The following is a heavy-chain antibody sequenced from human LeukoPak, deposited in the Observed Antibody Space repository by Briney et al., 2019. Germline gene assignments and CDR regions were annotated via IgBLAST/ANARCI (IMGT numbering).Heavy chain of an antibody. V-gene: IGHV3-21*01. J-gene: IGHJ4*02. CDR2: ISSSSSYI. Sequence: GGSLRLSCAASGFTFSSHSMNWVRQAPEKGLEWVSSISSSSSYIYYADSVKGRFTISRDNAKNSLYLQMNSLRAEDTAVYYCASSISSSSDYWGQGTLVTVSS. CDR3: ASSISSSSDY. D-gene: IGHD6-13*01. CDR1: GFTFSSHS.